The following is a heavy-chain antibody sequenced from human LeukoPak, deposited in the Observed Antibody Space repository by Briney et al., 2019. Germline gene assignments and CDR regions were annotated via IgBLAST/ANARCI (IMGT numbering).Heavy chain of an antibody. Sequence: GGSLRLSCAASGFTFSNSWINWVRQALGKGLEWVANIKPDGSQTYYLDSVKGRFTVSRDNAKDSACLQMNSLRAEDTAVYYCFGSGSYSNWDQGTLVTVSS. J-gene: IGHJ4*02. CDR2: IKPDGSQT. D-gene: IGHD3-10*01. CDR3: FGSGSYSN. CDR1: GFTFSNSW. V-gene: IGHV3-7*01.